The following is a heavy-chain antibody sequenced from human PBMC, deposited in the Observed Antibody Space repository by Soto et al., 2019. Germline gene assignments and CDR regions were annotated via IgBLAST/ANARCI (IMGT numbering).Heavy chain of an antibody. Sequence: SETLSLTCPVSGGSISSYYWSWIRQPPGKGLEWIGYIYYSGSTDYNPSLKSRVTISVDTSKNQFSLKLSSVTAADTAVYYCARNTYYYGSGRYYFDYWGQGTLVTVSS. V-gene: IGHV4-59*08. CDR1: GGSISSYY. CDR3: ARNTYYYGSGRYYFDY. J-gene: IGHJ4*02. CDR2: IYYSGST. D-gene: IGHD3-10*01.